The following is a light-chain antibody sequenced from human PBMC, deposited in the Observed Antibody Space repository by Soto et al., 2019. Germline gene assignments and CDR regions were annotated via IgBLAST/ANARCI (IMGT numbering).Light chain of an antibody. Sequence: EIVLTQSPATLSLSPGERATLSCRASQSVSSYLAWYQQKPGQAPRLLIYGVSTGATGIPPRFSASGSGTDFTLTVNSLQSEDIAVYYCQQYHNWPVTFGGGTKVDIK. CDR1: QSVSSY. J-gene: IGKJ4*01. CDR2: GVS. V-gene: IGKV3-15*01. CDR3: QQYHNWPVT.